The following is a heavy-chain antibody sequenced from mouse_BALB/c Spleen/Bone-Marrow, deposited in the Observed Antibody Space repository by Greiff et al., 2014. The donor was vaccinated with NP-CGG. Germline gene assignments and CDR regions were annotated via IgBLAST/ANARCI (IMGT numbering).Heavy chain of an antibody. D-gene: IGHD1-1*01. J-gene: IGHJ2*01. CDR2: IDPANGNT. Sequence: EVQLQESGAELVKPGASVKLSCTASGFNIKDTYMHWVKQRPEQGLEWIGRIDPANGNTKYDPKFQGKATITADTSSNTAYLQLSSLTSEDTAVYYCAIYCHGSSYFVYWGQGTTLTVSA. CDR1: GFNIKDTY. V-gene: IGHV14-3*02. CDR3: AIYCHGSSYFVY.